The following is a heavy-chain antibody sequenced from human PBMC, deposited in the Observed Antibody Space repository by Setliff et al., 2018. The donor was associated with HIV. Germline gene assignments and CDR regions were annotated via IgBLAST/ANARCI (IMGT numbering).Heavy chain of an antibody. D-gene: IGHD3-10*01. CDR1: GGSINDQY. Sequence: SETLSLTCAVPGGSINDQYFSWIRQPPGKGLEWIGSIDYSGSTKHNPSLNSRGTISLDTSKTELSLKLTSVTSADTAVYYCAREYSGSGINFNPLTWGQGTLVTVSS. J-gene: IGHJ5*02. CDR3: AREYSGSGINFNPLT. V-gene: IGHV4-59*11. CDR2: IDYSGST.